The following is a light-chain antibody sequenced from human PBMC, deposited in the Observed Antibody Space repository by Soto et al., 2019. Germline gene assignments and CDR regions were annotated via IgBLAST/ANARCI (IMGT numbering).Light chain of an antibody. Sequence: QSVLTQPASVSGSPGQSIAISCTGTSSDVGAYDYVSWYQQHPGKAPKLMIYDVSNRPSGVSNRFSGSKSGNTASLTISGLQAEDEADYYCSSYTSSSTPLYVFGTGTKLTV. CDR3: SSYTSSSTPLYV. J-gene: IGLJ1*01. CDR2: DVS. V-gene: IGLV2-14*01. CDR1: SSDVGAYDY.